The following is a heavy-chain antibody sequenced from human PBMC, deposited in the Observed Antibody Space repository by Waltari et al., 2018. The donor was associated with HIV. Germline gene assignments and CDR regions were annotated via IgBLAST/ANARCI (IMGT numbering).Heavy chain of an antibody. Sequence: QVQLVQSGAEVKKPGASVKVSCKVSGYTLTELSIHWRRQAPGKGLEWMGGFDPEDGETIYAQKFQGRVTMTEDTSTDTAYMELSSLRSEDTAVYYCATQWYITMVRGVKGYYFDYWGQGTLVTVSS. CDR2: FDPEDGET. CDR1: GYTLTELS. J-gene: IGHJ4*02. D-gene: IGHD3-10*01. V-gene: IGHV1-24*01. CDR3: ATQWYITMVRGVKGYYFDY.